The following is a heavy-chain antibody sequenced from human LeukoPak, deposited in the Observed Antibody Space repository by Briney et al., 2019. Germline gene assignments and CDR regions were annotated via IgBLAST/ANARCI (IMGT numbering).Heavy chain of an antibody. CDR2: INSDGSST. V-gene: IGHV3-74*01. CDR3: VRDMGYYDKV. CDR1: GFTFSTYW. D-gene: IGHD3-22*01. J-gene: IGHJ4*02. Sequence: PGGSLRLSCAASGFTFSTYWMHWVRQAPGKGLVWVSRINSDGSSTNYADSVKGRFTISRDNAKNTLYLKMNSLRAEDTAVYYCVRDMGYYDKVWGQGTLVTVSS.